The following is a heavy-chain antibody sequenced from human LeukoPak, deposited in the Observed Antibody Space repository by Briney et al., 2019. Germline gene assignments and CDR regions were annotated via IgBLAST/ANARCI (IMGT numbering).Heavy chain of an antibody. Sequence: AGGSLTLSCAASAFTFSSYAMSWVRQAPGKGLEWVSAISGSGTSTYYADSVKGRFTISRDNSKNTLYLQMNSLRAEDTAVYYCAKDRPQQLVPWFDYWGQGTLVTVSS. CDR1: AFTFSSYA. D-gene: IGHD6-13*01. CDR3: AKDRPQQLVPWFDY. CDR2: ISGSGTST. V-gene: IGHV3-23*01. J-gene: IGHJ4*02.